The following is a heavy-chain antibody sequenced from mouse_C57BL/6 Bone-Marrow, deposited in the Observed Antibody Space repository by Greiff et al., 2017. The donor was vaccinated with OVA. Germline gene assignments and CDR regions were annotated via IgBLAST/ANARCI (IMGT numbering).Heavy chain of an antibody. CDR3: ARQFAF. Sequence: EVQGVESGGGLVKPGGSLKLSCAASGFTFSDYGMHWVRQAPEKGLEWVAYISSGSSTIYYAEIVKGRFTISRDNAKNTLFLQMTSLRSEDTAMYYCARQFAFWGQGTLVTVTA. CDR1: GFTFSDYG. V-gene: IGHV5-17*01. J-gene: IGHJ3*01. CDR2: ISSGSSTI.